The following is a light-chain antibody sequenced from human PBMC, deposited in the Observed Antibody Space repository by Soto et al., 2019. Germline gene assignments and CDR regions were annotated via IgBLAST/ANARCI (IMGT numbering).Light chain of an antibody. J-gene: IGKJ5*01. V-gene: IGKV3D-15*01. Sequence: EIVMTQSPATLSVSPGERATLACRASQNVSSNLAWYQQKRGQAPRLLIYGASTRATGIPARFSGSGSGTEFTLTIGSLQSEDFAVYYCHQSNNWPFTFGQGTRLEIK. CDR3: HQSNNWPFT. CDR2: GAS. CDR1: QNVSSN.